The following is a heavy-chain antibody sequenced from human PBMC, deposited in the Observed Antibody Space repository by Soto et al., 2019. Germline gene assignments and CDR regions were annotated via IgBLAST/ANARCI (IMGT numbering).Heavy chain of an antibody. J-gene: IGHJ5*02. V-gene: IGHV4-61*01. CDR2: IYYSGST. Sequence: PSETLSLTCTVSGGSVSSGSYYWSWIRQPPGKGLEWIGYIYYSGSTNYNPSLKSRVTISVDTSKNQFSLKLSSVTAADTAVYYYAIGVIVLVSSDFYYYCIDHWGHGTLVTVSS. CDR3: AIGVIVLVSSDFYYYCIDH. CDR1: GGSVSSGSYY. D-gene: IGHD1-26*01.